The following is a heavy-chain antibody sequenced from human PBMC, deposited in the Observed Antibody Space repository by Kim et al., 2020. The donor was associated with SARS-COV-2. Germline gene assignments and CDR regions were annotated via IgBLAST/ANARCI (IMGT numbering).Heavy chain of an antibody. CDR3: ARDRGGDYNRVFDY. CDR2: ITSSSSYI. CDR1: GFTFSTYT. Sequence: GGSLRLSCAASGFTFSTYTLNWVRQAPGKGLEWVSSITSSSSYIYYADSVKGRFTISRDNGKKSLYLQMNSLRAEDTAVYYCARDRGGDYNRVFDYWGQGTLVNVSS. V-gene: IGHV3-21*01. J-gene: IGHJ4*02. D-gene: IGHD4-17*01.